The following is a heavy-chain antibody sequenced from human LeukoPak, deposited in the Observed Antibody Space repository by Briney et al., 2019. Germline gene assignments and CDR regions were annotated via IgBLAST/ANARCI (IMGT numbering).Heavy chain of an antibody. D-gene: IGHD3-22*01. J-gene: IGHJ3*02. CDR1: XXSXXXXXXX. CDR3: ARLANPYYYDSSGYPAFDI. Sequence: SGTLSLTCTVSXXSXXXXXXXWGWIRXPXXXXXXXXXXXXFSRSPSYTPSLNRLFTIYLHTSKSQFSLKLSSLTAADTAVYFCARLANPYYYDSSGYPAFDIWGQGTMVTISS. V-gene: IGHV4-39*01. CDR2: XXFSRSP.